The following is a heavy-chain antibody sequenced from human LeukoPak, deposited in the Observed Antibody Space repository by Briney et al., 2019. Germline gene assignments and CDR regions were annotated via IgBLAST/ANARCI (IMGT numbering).Heavy chain of an antibody. CDR3: ARDRVGATIYYCYGMDV. J-gene: IGHJ6*02. V-gene: IGHV7-4-1*02. Sequence: GASVKVSCKASGYTFTSYAMNWVRQAPGQGLEWMGWINTNTGNPTYAQGFTGRFVFSLDTSVSTAYLQISSLKAADTAVYYCARDRVGATIYYCYGMDVWGQGTTVTVSS. CDR1: GYTFTSYA. CDR2: INTNTGNP. D-gene: IGHD1-26*01.